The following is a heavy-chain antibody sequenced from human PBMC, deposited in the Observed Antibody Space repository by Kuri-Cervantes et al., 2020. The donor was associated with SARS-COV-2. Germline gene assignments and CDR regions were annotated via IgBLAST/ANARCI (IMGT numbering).Heavy chain of an antibody. D-gene: IGHD3-3*01. CDR1: VYTFTGYY. J-gene: IGHJ3*02. V-gene: IGHV1-2*02. CDR3: ASATIFGVVTPCFLPRDVFDI. CDR2: INPNSGGT. Sequence: AAVKVSCKACVYTFTGYYMHWVRQAPGQGREWMGWINPNSGGTNYARKFQGRVTMTRDTSISTAYMELSRLRSDDTAVYYCASATIFGVVTPCFLPRDVFDIWGQGTMVTVSS.